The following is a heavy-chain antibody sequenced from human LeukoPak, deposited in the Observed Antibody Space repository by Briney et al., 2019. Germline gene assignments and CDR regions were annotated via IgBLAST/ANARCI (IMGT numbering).Heavy chain of an antibody. J-gene: IGHJ4*02. Sequence: GGSLRLSCAASGFTFSSYGMHWVRQAPGKGLEWVAVISYDGSNKYYADSVKGRFTISRDNSKNTLYLQMNSLRAEDTAVYYCARSAGIVATIVLGYWGQGTLVTVSS. CDR1: GFTFSSYG. V-gene: IGHV3-30*03. D-gene: IGHD5-12*01. CDR2: ISYDGSNK. CDR3: ARSAGIVATIVLGY.